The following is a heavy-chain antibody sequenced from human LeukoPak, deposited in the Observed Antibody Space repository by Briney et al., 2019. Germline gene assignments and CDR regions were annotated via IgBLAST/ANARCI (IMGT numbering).Heavy chain of an antibody. CDR1: GFTLSSHA. CDR3: AKCRSLSPASATNY. D-gene: IGHD2-15*01. J-gene: IGHJ4*02. CDR2: VDGGGGGT. V-gene: IGHV3-23*01. Sequence: GGSLRLSCAASGFTLSSHAMTWVRQAPGRGLEWVSSVDGGGGGTYYADSVKGRFTISRDNSKDTLYLQMNSLRAEDMAVYYCAKCRSLSPASATNYWGQGTLVTVSS.